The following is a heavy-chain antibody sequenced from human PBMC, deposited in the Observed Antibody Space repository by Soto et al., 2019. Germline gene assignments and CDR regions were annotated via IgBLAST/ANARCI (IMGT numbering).Heavy chain of an antibody. CDR3: ASERGYSYGYYYYYGMDV. D-gene: IGHD5-18*01. Sequence: SVKVSCKASGGTFSSYAISWERQAPGEGLEWMGGIIPIFGTANYAQKFQGRVTITADKSTSTAYMELSSLRSEDTAVYYCASERGYSYGYYYYYGMDVWGQGTTVTVSS. CDR1: GGTFSSYA. V-gene: IGHV1-69*06. CDR2: IIPIFGTA. J-gene: IGHJ6*02.